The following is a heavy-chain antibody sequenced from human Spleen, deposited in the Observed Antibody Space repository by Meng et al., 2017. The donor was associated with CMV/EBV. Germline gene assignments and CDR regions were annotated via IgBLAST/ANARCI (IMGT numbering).Heavy chain of an antibody. D-gene: IGHD1-14*01. CDR1: GDSISSYY. J-gene: IGHJ4*02. V-gene: IGHV4-59*01. CDR3: ARDRGNLDYYFDF. Sequence: SETLSLTCTVSGDSISSYYWSWIRQPPGKGLEWIGYINYRGSTNYNPSLKSRVTISLDTSKNQFSLKVRSVTAADTAVYYCARDRGNLDYYFDFWGQGTLVTVSS. CDR2: INYRGST.